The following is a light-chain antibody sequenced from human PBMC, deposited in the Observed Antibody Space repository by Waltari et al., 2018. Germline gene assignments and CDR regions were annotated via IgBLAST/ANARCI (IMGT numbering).Light chain of an antibody. J-gene: IGLJ2*01. Sequence: NFMLTQPHSVSESPGKTVTSHCTRNSGDIVGDHVQWYQQRPGSAPTTVIYEDDQRPSGVPDRFSGSIDTSNSASLTISRLRTEDEADYYCQSYDNNIVLFGGGTKLTVL. CDR1: SGDIVGDH. V-gene: IGLV6-57*03. CDR3: QSYDNNIVL. CDR2: EDD.